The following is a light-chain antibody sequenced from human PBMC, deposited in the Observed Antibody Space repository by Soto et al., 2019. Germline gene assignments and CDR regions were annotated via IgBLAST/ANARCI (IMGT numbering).Light chain of an antibody. CDR1: QSVSSY. CDR3: QQQSNWPLT. CDR2: DAS. Sequence: EIVLTQSPATLSLSPGERATLSCRASQSVSSYFSWYQQQPGHAPRLLIYDASNRATAITDRFSGSRSGTEFTLTISSRVPEDVAVYYCQQQSNWPLTFGGGTRVEIK. J-gene: IGKJ4*01. V-gene: IGKV3-11*01.